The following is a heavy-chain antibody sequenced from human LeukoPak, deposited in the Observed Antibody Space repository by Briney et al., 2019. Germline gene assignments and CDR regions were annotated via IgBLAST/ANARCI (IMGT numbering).Heavy chain of an antibody. CDR1: GGSISSSSYY. CDR3: AGQSSYSGSYYDY. Sequence: TSETLSLTCTVSGGSISSSSYYWGWIRQPPGKGLEWIGSIYYSGSTYYNPSLKSRVTISVDTSKNQFSLKLSSVTAADTAVYYCAGQSSYSGSYYDYWGQGTLVTVSS. D-gene: IGHD1-26*01. J-gene: IGHJ4*02. CDR2: IYYSGST. V-gene: IGHV4-39*01.